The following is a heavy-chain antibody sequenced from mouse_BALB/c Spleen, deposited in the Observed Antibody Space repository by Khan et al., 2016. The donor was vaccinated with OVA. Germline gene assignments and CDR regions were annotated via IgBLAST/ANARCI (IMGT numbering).Heavy chain of an antibody. CDR1: GYSFTTYY. CDR2: IYPFSGST. J-gene: IGHJ3*01. Sequence: EVQLQESGPELMKPGASVKISCKASGYSFTTYYIHWVMQSHGTSLEWIGYIYPFSGSTTYNHKFKGKATFTVDKSSSTAYILLRTLTSEDSAVYYCTRHGFVAWFTYWGQGTLVTVSA. V-gene: IGHV1-34*01. D-gene: IGHD2-2*01. CDR3: TRHGFVAWFTY.